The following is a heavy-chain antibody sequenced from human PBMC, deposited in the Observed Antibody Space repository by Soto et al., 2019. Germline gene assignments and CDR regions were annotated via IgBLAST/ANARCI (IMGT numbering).Heavy chain of an antibody. V-gene: IGHV1-58*02. J-gene: IGHJ6*03. CDR3: AATSGIYGDYGYYYYYMDV. D-gene: IGHD4-17*01. CDR2: IVVGSGNT. Sequence: GASVKVSCKASGFTFTSSAMQWVRQARGQRLDWIGWIVVGSGNTNYAQKFQERVTITRDMSTSTAYMELSSLRSEDTAVYYCAATSGIYGDYGYYYYYMDVWGKGTTVTVSS. CDR1: GFTFTSSA.